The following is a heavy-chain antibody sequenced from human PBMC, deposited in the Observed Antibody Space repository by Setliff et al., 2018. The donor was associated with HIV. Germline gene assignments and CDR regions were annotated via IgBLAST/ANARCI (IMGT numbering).Heavy chain of an antibody. J-gene: IGHJ6*02. V-gene: IGHV3-30*03. CDR2: TSYDGTDK. CDR1: GFTFSDYG. D-gene: IGHD4-17*01. CDR3: TRGGPTVAYGVDV. Sequence: PGGSLRLSCAASGFTFSDYGMHWVRQAPGKGLEWVASTSYDGTDKYYTDSMKGRFTISRDNSKNTLYLQMDDLRAEDTAIYYCTRGGPTVAYGVDVWGQGTTVTVSS.